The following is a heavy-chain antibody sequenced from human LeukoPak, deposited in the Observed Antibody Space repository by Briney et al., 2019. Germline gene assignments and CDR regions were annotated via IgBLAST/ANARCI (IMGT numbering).Heavy chain of an antibody. CDR3: TRDKDYVWGSFDY. CDR2: ISAYNCNT. V-gene: IGHV1-18*01. Sequence: SVKVSCQASGYTFTSYGISWVRQAPGQGLEWMGWISAYNCNTNYAQKLQGRVTMTTDTSTSTAYTELRSLRSDDTAVYYCTRDKDYVWGSFDYWGQGTLVTVSS. J-gene: IGHJ4*02. CDR1: GYTFTSYG. D-gene: IGHD3-16*01.